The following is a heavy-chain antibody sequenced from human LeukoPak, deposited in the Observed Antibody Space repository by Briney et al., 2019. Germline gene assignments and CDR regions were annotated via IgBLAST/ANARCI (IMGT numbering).Heavy chain of an antibody. D-gene: IGHD3-22*01. CDR1: GDSVSSNSAA. CDR3: ARGPGYYDSSGYYEYYFDY. CDR2: TYYRSKWYN. J-gene: IGHJ4*02. V-gene: IGHV6-1*01. Sequence: SQTLSLTCAIPGDSVSSNSAAWDWIRQSPSRGLEWLGRTYYRSKWYNDYAVSVKSRITINPDTSKNQFSLQLNSVTPEDTAVYYCARGPGYYDSSGYYEYYFDYWGQGTLVTVSS.